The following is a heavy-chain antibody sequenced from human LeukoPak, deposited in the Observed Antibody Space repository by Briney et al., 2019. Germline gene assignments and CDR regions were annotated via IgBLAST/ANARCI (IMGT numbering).Heavy chain of an antibody. D-gene: IGHD3-9*01. J-gene: IGHJ4*02. Sequence: SGTLSLTCAVSGVSISSTEWWIWVRQSPGQGLEWSGEIHRGGRTRYSPSLTRRVSMSIDYSKNQFSLKVSSVTAADTAIYYCGKTDIWFNQIDYWGPGSLVIVSS. CDR1: GVSISSTEW. CDR2: IHRGGRT. CDR3: GKTDIWFNQIDY. V-gene: IGHV4-4*02.